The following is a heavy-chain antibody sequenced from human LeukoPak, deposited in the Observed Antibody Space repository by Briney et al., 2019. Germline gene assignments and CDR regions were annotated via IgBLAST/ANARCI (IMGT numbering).Heavy chain of an antibody. Sequence: SETLSLTCAVYGGSFSGYYWSWIRQPPGKGLEWIGEINHSGSTNYNPSLKSRVTISVDTSKNQFSLKPSSVTAADTAVYYCATTVAAGRLNWFDPWGQGTLVTVSS. D-gene: IGHD6-13*01. CDR2: INHSGST. J-gene: IGHJ5*02. CDR1: GGSFSGYY. V-gene: IGHV4-34*01. CDR3: ATTVAAGRLNWFDP.